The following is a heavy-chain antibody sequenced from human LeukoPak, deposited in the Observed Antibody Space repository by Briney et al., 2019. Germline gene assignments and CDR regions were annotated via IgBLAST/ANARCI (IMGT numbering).Heavy chain of an antibody. CDR1: GFTFSSYS. CDR2: ISSSSSYI. Sequence: GGSLRLSCAASGFTFSSYSMNWVRQAPGKGLEGVSSISSSSSYIYYADSVKGRFTISRDNAKNSLYPQMNSLRAEDTAVYYCARADRYCSSTSCYAGPDYWGQGTLVTVSS. D-gene: IGHD2-2*01. J-gene: IGHJ4*02. CDR3: ARADRYCSSTSCYAGPDY. V-gene: IGHV3-21*01.